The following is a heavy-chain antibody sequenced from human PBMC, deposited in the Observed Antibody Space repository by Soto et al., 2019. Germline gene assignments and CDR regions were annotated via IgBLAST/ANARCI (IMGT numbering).Heavy chain of an antibody. CDR1: GGSISSGGYY. D-gene: IGHD3-10*01. J-gene: IGHJ4*02. CDR2: IYYGGST. V-gene: IGHV4-31*03. Sequence: PSETLSLTCTVSGGSISSGGYYWSWIRQHPGKGLEWIGYIYYGGSTYYNPSLKSRVTISVDTSKNQFSLKLSSVTAADTAVYYCESSLVRGPLDYWGQGTLVTVSS. CDR3: ESSLVRGPLDY.